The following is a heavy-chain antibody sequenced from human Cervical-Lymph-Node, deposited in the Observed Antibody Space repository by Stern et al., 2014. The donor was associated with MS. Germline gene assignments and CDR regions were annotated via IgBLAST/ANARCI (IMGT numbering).Heavy chain of an antibody. CDR1: GGTFSKFA. CDR3: ALSSETSDRWYSLGYGL. D-gene: IGHD6-13*01. CDR2: IFPVIGSQ. Sequence: QVQLVESGAEVMKPGCSVRVSCEASGGTFSKFASSWVRQAPGQGLEWMGGIFPVIGSQSYAQDFRGSVTIPAAVSTITVYIELSSLKSDDTAVYCCALSSETSDRWYSLGYGLWGQGTLVTVSS. V-gene: IGHV1-69*01. J-gene: IGHJ4*02.